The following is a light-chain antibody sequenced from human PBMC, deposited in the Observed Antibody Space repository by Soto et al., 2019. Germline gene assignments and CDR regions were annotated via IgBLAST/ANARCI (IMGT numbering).Light chain of an antibody. V-gene: IGKV1-5*01. Sequence: DIQMTQSPSSLSASVGDRVTITCRASQSISSYLNWYQQKPGKAPKLLIFDASTLQTGVPSRFSGGGFGTEFTLTITGLQPDDFATYYCQQHNDYTAVTFGQGTKLEIK. J-gene: IGKJ2*01. CDR1: QSISSY. CDR2: DAS. CDR3: QQHNDYTAVT.